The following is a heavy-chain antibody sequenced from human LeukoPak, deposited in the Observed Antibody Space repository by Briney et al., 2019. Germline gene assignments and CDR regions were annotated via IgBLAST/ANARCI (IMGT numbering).Heavy chain of an antibody. V-gene: IGHV3-30-3*01. CDR1: GFTFSSYA. CDR2: ISYDGSHK. J-gene: IGHJ4*02. CDR3: AILTLSSSWTHFDY. D-gene: IGHD6-13*01. Sequence: GGSLRLSCAASGFTFSSYAMHWVRQAPGKGLEWVAVISYDGSHKYYADSVKGRFTISRDNSKNTLYLQMNSLRAEDTAVYYCAILTLSSSWTHFDYWGQGTLVTVSS.